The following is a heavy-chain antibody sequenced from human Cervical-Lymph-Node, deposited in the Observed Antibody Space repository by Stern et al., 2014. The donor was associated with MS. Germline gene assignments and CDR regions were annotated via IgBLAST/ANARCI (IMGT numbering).Heavy chain of an antibody. V-gene: IGHV4-31*03. J-gene: IGHJ5*02. CDR2: IHNTGGS. CDR1: GASINSGSYY. Sequence: QVQLQESGPGLVKPSQTLSLTCTVSGASINSGSYYWSWIRQPPGKGLEWIGYIHNTGGSFHNPSLKSRPTISLDTSENQFSLTLESVTAADTAVYYCARARGISANKRFDPWGQGTLVTVSS. D-gene: IGHD2/OR15-2a*01. CDR3: ARARGISANKRFDP.